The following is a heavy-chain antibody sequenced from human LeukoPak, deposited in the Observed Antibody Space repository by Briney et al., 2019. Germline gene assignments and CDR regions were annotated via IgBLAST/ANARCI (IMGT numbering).Heavy chain of an antibody. V-gene: IGHV5-51*01. D-gene: IGHD6-19*01. J-gene: IGHJ4*02. CDR1: GYSFTSYW. CDR3: ARHSLKQWLPPGY. CDR2: IYPGDSDT. Sequence: GESLKISCKGSGYSFTSYWIGWVRQMPGKGLEWMGIIYPGDSDTRYSPSFQGQVTISADKSISTAYLQWSSLKTSDTAMYYCARHSLKQWLPPGYWGQGTLVTVSS.